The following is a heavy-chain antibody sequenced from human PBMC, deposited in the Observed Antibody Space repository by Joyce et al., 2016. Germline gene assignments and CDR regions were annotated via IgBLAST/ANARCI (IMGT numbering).Heavy chain of an antibody. CDR1: GYTFTNYT. J-gene: IGHJ2*01. CDR2: INPNGGSA. D-gene: IGHD3-10*01. CDR3: AGVRSGGENWWSFDL. Sequence: QVQLVQSGAEVKKPGASVRVSCKASGYTFTNYTVHWVRQAPGHGLEWMGIINPNGGSASCAQKFQGRVTMTRETSTSTVYMELSSLRYEDTALYYCAGVRSGGENWWSFDLWGRGTLVIVSS. V-gene: IGHV1-46*01.